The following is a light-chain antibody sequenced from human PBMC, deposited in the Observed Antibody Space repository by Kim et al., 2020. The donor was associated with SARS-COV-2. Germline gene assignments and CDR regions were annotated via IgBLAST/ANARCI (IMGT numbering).Light chain of an antibody. V-gene: IGKV3-20*01. CDR1: QSVSSSY. CDR2: GAS. CDR3: QQYGSSPRGT. J-gene: IGKJ1*01. Sequence: EIVLTQSPGPLSLSPGERATLSCRASQSVSSSYLAWYQQKPGQAPRLLIYGASSRATGIPDRFSGSGSGTDFTLTISRLEPEDFAVYYCQQYGSSPRGTFGQGTKVDIK.